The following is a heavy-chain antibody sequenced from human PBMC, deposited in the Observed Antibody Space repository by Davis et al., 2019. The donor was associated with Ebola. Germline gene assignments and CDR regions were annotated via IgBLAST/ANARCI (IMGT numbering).Heavy chain of an antibody. CDR1: GFTFDDCA. CDR2: ISWNRGSV. D-gene: IGHD3-9*01. J-gene: IGHJ4*02. CDR3: TRDKSERYFYYFDH. Sequence: PGGPLRLSCAASGFTFDDCAMHWVRQRPGKGLEWVAGISWNRGSVDYADSVKGRFTISRDNAKNSLHLQMNSLRPEDTAVYYCTRDKSERYFYYFDHWGQGTLVTVSS. V-gene: IGHV3-9*01.